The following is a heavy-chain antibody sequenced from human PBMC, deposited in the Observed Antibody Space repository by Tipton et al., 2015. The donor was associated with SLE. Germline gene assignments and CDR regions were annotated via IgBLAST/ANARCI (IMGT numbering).Heavy chain of an antibody. CDR3: ARGYSSSRNLFDY. J-gene: IGHJ4*02. V-gene: IGHV4-61*01. CDR2: IYYSGST. Sequence: TLSLTCTVSGYSISSGYYWGWIRQPPGKGLEWIGYIYYSGSTNYNPSLKSRVTISVDTSKNQFSLKLSSVTAADTAVYYCARGYSSSRNLFDYWGQGTLVTVSS. D-gene: IGHD6-13*01. CDR1: GYSISSGYY.